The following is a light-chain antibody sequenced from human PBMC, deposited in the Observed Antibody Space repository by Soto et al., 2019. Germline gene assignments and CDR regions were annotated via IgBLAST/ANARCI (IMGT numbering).Light chain of an antibody. Sequence: QSVLTQPPSASGSPGQPVSISCTGTSSDIGAYNFVSWYQQHPGKAPRLMIYGVSKRPSGVPDRFSGSKSGNTASLTVSGLQAEDEADYYCSSYAGSNNYVVFGGGTKLTVL. J-gene: IGLJ2*01. V-gene: IGLV2-8*01. CDR1: SSDIGAYNF. CDR3: SSYAGSNNYVV. CDR2: GVS.